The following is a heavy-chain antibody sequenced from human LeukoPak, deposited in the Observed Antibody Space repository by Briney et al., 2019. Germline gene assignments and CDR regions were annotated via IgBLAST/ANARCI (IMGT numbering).Heavy chain of an antibody. D-gene: IGHD6-19*01. CDR2: IYYSGSS. Sequence: SETLSLTCTVSGGSISSNYWSWIRRPPGKGLEWIAYIYYSGSSNYNPSLKSRVTISGDTSKNQFSLKLNSVTAADTAVYYCARTTSGVGGFDSWGQGTLVTVSS. V-gene: IGHV4-59*01. J-gene: IGHJ4*02. CDR3: ARTTSGVGGFDS. CDR1: GGSISSNY.